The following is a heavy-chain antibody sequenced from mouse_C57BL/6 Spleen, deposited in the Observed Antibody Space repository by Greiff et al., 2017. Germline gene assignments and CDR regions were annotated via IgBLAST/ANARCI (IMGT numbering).Heavy chain of an antibody. Sequence: QVQLQQSGAELVKPGASVKMSCKASGYTFTSYWITWVKQRPGQGLEWIGDIYPGSGSTNYNEKFKSKATLTVETSSSTAYMQLSSLTSEDSAVYYCARGDSSGYDYAMEYWGQGNSVTVSS. J-gene: IGHJ4*01. CDR2: IYPGSGST. CDR1: GYTFTSYW. CDR3: ARGDSSGYDYAMEY. V-gene: IGHV1-55*01. D-gene: IGHD3-2*02.